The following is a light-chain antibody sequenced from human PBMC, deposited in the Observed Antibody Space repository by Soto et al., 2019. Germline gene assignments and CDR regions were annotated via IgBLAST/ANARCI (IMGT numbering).Light chain of an antibody. CDR1: SSNIGAGYD. J-gene: IGLJ1*01. Sequence: QSVLTQPPSVSGAPGQRVPISCTGGSSNIGAGYDVHWYQQLPGTAPKLLIYGNSNRPSGVPDRFSGSKSGTSASLAITGLQAEDEADYYCQSYASSLSGSYVFGTGTKVTV. CDR3: QSYASSLSGSYV. CDR2: GNS. V-gene: IGLV1-40*01.